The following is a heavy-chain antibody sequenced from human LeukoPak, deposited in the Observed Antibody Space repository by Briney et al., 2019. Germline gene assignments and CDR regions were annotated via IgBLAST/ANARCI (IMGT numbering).Heavy chain of an antibody. V-gene: IGHV1-46*01. CDR3: ARERRGGLSGNLGGLFASYYTYYYMDV. J-gene: IGHJ6*03. D-gene: IGHD3-16*01. Sequence: ASVKVSCKASGYSFSMYYIHWVRQAPGQGLEWMGMINPSDGATTYAPRFQGRVPMTRDMSTTTVYMELRSLRHEDTAVYFCARERRGGLSGNLGGLFASYYTYYYMDVWGRGTTVTVSS. CDR2: INPSDGAT. CDR1: GYSFSMYY.